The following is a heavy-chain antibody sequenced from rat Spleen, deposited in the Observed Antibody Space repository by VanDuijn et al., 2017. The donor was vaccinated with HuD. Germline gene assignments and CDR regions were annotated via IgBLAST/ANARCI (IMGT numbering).Heavy chain of an antibody. J-gene: IGHJ3*01. D-gene: IGHD4-3*01. CDR3: ARQDTSGYSNWFAY. Sequence: EVQLVESGGGLVQPGRSLTLSCEASGFIFSDYYMAWVRQTPTKGLEWVASISTGGGNTYYRDSVKGRFTISRDNAKSTLYLQMDSLRSEDTATYYCARQDTSGYSNWFAYWGQGTLVTVSS. V-gene: IGHV5-25*01. CDR1: GFIFSDYY. CDR2: ISTGGGNT.